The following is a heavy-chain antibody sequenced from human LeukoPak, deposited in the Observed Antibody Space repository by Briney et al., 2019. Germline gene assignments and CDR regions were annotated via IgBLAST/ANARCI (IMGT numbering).Heavy chain of an antibody. CDR3: VRPLSAGRPAFDI. J-gene: IGHJ3*02. D-gene: IGHD2-15*01. V-gene: IGHV4-59*08. CDR2: IYYSRST. Sequence: SETLPLTCTVSGGSLSSYYWSWIRQPPGKGLEWIGYIYYSRSTNYNPSLKSRVTISVDTSNNKFSLKLTSLTAADTAVYYCVRPLSAGRPAFDIWGQGTTVTVSS. CDR1: GGSLSSYY.